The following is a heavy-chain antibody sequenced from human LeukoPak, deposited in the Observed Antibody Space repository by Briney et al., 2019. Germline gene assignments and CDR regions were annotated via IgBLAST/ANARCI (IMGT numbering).Heavy chain of an antibody. V-gene: IGHV3-21*01. D-gene: IGHD6-13*01. Sequence: GGSLRLSCAASGFTFSSYSMNWVRQAPGKGLEWVSSISSSSSYIYYADSVKGRFTISRDNAKNSLYLQMNSLRAEDTAVYYCARVVSSSWPYFDYWGQGTLVTVSS. CDR1: GFTFSSYS. J-gene: IGHJ4*02. CDR2: ISSSSSYI. CDR3: ARVVSSSWPYFDY.